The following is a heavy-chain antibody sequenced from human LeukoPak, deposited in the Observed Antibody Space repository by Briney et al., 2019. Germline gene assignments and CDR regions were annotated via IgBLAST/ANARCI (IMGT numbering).Heavy chain of an antibody. CDR3: AREGERYDAFDI. D-gene: IGHD5-24*01. CDR2: IYYSGST. Sequence: PSETLSLTCTVSGGSISSGDYYWSWIRQPPGKGLEWIGYIYYSGSTYYNPSLKSRVTISADTSKNQFSLKLSSVTAADTAVYYCAREGERYDAFDIWGQGTMVTVSS. V-gene: IGHV4-30-4*01. J-gene: IGHJ3*02. CDR1: GGSISSGDYY.